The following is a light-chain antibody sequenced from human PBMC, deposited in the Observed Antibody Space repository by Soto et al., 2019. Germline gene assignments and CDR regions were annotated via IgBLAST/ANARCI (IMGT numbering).Light chain of an antibody. CDR2: DAS. CDR1: QSVSSY. CDR3: QQHETLIT. Sequence: EIVMTQSPDTLSVSPGERATFSCRASQSVSSYLAWYQQKPGQAPRLLIYDASNRATGIPDRFSGSGSGTDYTLTISRLEPEDFAVYYCQQHETLITFGQGTRLEIK. V-gene: IGKV3-11*01. J-gene: IGKJ5*01.